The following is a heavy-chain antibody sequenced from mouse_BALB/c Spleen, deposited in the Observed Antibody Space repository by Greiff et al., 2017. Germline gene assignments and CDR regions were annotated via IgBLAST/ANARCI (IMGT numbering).Heavy chain of an antibody. D-gene: IGHD1-1*02. V-gene: IGHV5-6-5*01. CDR3: ARGGGAFRYYAMDY. J-gene: IGHJ4*01. Sequence: EVKLMESGGGLVKPGGSLKLSCAASGFTFSSYAMSWVRQTPEKRLEWVASISSGGSTYYPDSVKGRFTISRDNARNILYLQMSSLRSEDTAMYYCARGGGAFRYYAMDYWGQGTSVTVSS. CDR2: ISSGGST. CDR1: GFTFSSYA.